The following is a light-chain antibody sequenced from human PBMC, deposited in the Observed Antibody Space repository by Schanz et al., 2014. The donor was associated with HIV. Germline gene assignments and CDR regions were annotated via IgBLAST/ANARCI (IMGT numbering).Light chain of an antibody. CDR2: DAS. CDR1: QSVSSY. Sequence: ETVLTQSPGSLSLSPGERATLSCRASQSVSSYLAWYQQKPGQAPRLLIFDASIRATGIPDRFSGSGSGTDFTLTISRLEPEDFAVYYCQQYGSSPTFGQGTRVEIK. J-gene: IGKJ1*01. V-gene: IGKV3-20*01. CDR3: QQYGSSPT.